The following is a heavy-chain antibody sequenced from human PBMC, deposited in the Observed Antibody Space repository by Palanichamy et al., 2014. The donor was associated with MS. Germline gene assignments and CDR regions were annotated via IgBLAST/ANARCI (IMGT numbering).Heavy chain of an antibody. CDR1: GFTFSGYA. J-gene: IGHJ4*02. CDR3: ARDTRGYFDTSAYFDY. Sequence: GRSLRLSCAASGFTFSGYAMHWVRQAPGKGLDWVAVISFDGSNEYYADSVKGRFTISRDNSKNTLYLQMNSLRPEDTAVYYCARDTRGYFDTSAYFDYWGQQTLVTVSS. D-gene: IGHD3-9*01. V-gene: IGHV3-30*04. CDR2: ISFDGSNE.